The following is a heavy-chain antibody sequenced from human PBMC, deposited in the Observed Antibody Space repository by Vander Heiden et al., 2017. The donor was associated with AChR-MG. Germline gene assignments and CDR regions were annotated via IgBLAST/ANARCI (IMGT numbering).Heavy chain of an antibody. CDR1: GFSLSTSGMF. D-gene: IGHD3-3*01. CDR3: ARIRQDFWSGYYYGMDV. Sequence: QVTLRESGPALVKPTQTLTLTCTLPGFSLSTSGMFVSWIRQPPGKALEWLALIDWDDDKYYSTSLKTRLTISKDTSKNQVVLTMTNMDPVDTATYYCARIRQDFWSGYYYGMDVWGQGTTVTVSS. J-gene: IGHJ6*02. CDR2: IDWDDDK. V-gene: IGHV2-70*01.